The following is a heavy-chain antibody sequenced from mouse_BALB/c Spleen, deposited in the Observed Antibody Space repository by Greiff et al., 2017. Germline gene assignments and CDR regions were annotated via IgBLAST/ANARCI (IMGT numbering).Heavy chain of an antibody. CDR1: GFNIKDTY. V-gene: IGHV14-3*02. CDR2: IDPANGNT. Sequence: VQLKESGAELVKPGASVKLSCTASGFNIKDTYMHWVKQRPKQGLEWIGRIDPANGNTKYDPKFKGKAHITADTSSNTAYLQLSSLTSEDTAVYYCARDFVYDGSWFADWGQGALVTVSA. J-gene: IGHJ3*01. CDR3: ARDFVYDGSWFAD. D-gene: IGHD1-1*01.